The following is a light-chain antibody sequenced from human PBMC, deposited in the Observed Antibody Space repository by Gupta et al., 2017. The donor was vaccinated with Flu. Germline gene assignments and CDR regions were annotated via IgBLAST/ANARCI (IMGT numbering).Light chain of an antibody. CDR3: QQYNNWPPLT. Sequence: ATLSVSPGERATLSCRASQSVSSNLARYQQKPGQAPRLLIYGASTRATGIPARFSGSGSGTEFTLTISSRQSEDFAVYYCQQYNNWPPLTFGGGTKVEIK. CDR2: GAS. J-gene: IGKJ4*01. V-gene: IGKV3-15*01. CDR1: QSVSSN.